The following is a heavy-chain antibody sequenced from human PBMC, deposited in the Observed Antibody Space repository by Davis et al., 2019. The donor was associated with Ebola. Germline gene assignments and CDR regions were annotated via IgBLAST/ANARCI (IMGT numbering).Heavy chain of an antibody. J-gene: IGHJ1*01. CDR2: IYHGGIT. V-gene: IGHV4-38-2*01. CDR1: GSSIRSGFY. CDR3: VRAYSGSAAHS. Sequence: SETLSLTCDVSGSSIRSGFYWGWFRQPPGEGLEWIGNIYHGGITYYETALKSRVTISIDKTKNQVFLKLTSVTAADTAVYYCVRAYSGSAAHSWGQGILVTASS. D-gene: IGHD1-26*01.